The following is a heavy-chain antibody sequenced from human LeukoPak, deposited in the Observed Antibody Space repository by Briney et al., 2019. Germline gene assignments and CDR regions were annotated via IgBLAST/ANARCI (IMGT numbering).Heavy chain of an antibody. CDR1: GYTFTSQY. Sequence: GASVTVSCKASGYTFTSQYMHWVRQAPGQGLEWMGIINPSGGTTTYAQKFQGRVTMTRDTSTSTVYMELSSLTSEDTAVYYCARVGLTGDFDVWGQGTMVTVSS. J-gene: IGHJ3*01. V-gene: IGHV1-46*01. D-gene: IGHD7-27*01. CDR3: ARVGLTGDFDV. CDR2: INPSGGTT.